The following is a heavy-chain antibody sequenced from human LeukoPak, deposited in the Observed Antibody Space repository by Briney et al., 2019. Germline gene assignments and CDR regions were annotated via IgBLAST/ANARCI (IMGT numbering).Heavy chain of an antibody. Sequence: ASVKVSCKASGYTFTGYYIHWVRQAPGQGLEWMGWINPSTGGTSYAQKFQGRVTMTRDTSISTAYMELSRLKSDDTAVYYCAREPYSSSWFSQGGNYYGMDVWGQGTTVTVSS. CDR3: AREPYSSSWFSQGGNYYGMDV. D-gene: IGHD6-13*01. V-gene: IGHV1-2*02. CDR2: INPSTGGT. J-gene: IGHJ6*02. CDR1: GYTFTGYY.